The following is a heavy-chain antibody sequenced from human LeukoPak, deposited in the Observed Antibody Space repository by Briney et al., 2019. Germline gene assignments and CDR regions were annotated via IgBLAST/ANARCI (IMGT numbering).Heavy chain of an antibody. J-gene: IGHJ5*02. CDR2: IYTSGST. CDR1: GGSISSYY. CDR3: ARGYGYCSGGSCPWWFDP. V-gene: IGHV4-4*07. D-gene: IGHD2-15*01. Sequence: PSETLSLTCTVSGGSISSYYWSWIRQPAGKGLEWIGRIYTSGSTNYNPSLKSRVTTSVDTSKNQFSLKLSSVTAADTAVYYCARGYGYCSGGSCPWWFDPWGQGTLVTVSS.